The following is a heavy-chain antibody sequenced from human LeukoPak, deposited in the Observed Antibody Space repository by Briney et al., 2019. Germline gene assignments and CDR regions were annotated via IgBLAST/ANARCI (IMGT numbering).Heavy chain of an antibody. CDR3: ARSRGPNTFGGVHDY. CDR1: GFTFSSYA. CDR2: ISGSGGST. D-gene: IGHD3-16*01. V-gene: IGHV3-23*01. Sequence: GGSLRLSCAASGFTFSSYAMSWVRQAPGKGLEWVSAISGSGGSTFYADSVKGRFTISRDNSKNTLYLQMNSLRAEDTAVYYCARSRGPNTFGGVHDYWGQGTLVTVSS. J-gene: IGHJ4*02.